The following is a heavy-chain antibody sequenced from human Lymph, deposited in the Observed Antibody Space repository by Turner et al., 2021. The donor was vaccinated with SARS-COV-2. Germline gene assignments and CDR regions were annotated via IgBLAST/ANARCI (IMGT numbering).Heavy chain of an antibody. D-gene: IGHD1-20*01. CDR1: GGTFSSYA. V-gene: IGHV1-69*10. CDR3: ARDVTGPLGY. Sequence: QVQLVQSGAEVKKPGSSVKVSCKASGGTFSSYAISWVRQAPGQGLEWMGGIFPMLDIANYAQKFQGRVTITADKSTSTAYMELSSLRSEDTAVYYCARDVTGPLGYWGQGTLVTVSS. J-gene: IGHJ4*02. CDR2: IFPMLDIA.